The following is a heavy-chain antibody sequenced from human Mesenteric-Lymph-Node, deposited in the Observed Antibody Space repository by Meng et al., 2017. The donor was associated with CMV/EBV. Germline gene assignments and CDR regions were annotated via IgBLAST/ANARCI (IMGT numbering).Heavy chain of an antibody. J-gene: IGHJ4*02. V-gene: IGHV5-51*01. CDR2: IYPGDSDT. CDR3: TRIMYNNYAFDY. Sequence: GESLKISCKGSGYSFTSHWIVWVRQVPGKGLDWMGIIYPGDSDTRYSPSFQGQVTISADKSISTAYLQWSSLKASDTAMYYCTRIMYNNYAFDYWGQGTLVTVSS. CDR1: GYSFTSHW. D-gene: IGHD4-11*01.